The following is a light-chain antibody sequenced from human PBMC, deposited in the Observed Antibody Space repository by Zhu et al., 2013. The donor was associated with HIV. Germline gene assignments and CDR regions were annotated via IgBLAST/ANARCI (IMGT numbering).Light chain of an antibody. CDR2: DND. Sequence: QSVLTQPPSMSAAPGQKVTISCSGSSSNIGYDSVSWYQQVPGTAPKLLIYDNDERPSGIPDRFSGSKSGTSATLAITGLQTGDEANYYCATWDNTLSGVVFGGGTKLTVL. V-gene: IGLV1-51*01. J-gene: IGLJ2*01. CDR1: SSNIGYDS. CDR3: ATWDNTLSGVV.